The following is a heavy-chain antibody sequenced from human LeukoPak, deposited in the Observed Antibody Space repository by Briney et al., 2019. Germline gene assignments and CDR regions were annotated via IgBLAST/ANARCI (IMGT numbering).Heavy chain of an antibody. D-gene: IGHD2-15*01. CDR1: GYTFTSYG. V-gene: IGHV1-18*01. Sequence: ASVKVSCKASGYTFTSYGISWVRQAPGQGLEWMGWISAYNGNTNYAQKLQGRVTMTTDTSTSTAYMELRSLRSDDTAVYYCAREGSDCSGGSCYLGHWFDPWGQGTLVTVFS. CDR2: ISAYNGNT. J-gene: IGHJ5*02. CDR3: AREGSDCSGGSCYLGHWFDP.